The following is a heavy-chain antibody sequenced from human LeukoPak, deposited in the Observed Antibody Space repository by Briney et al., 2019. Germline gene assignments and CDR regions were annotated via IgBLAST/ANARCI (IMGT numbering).Heavy chain of an antibody. D-gene: IGHD3-22*01. J-gene: IGHJ4*02. CDR2: IRYDGSNK. CDR1: GFTFSSYG. CDR3: AKLSTYYDSRPYNDY. V-gene: IGHV3-30*02. Sequence: PGGSLRLSCAVSGFTFSSYGMHWVRQAPGKGLEWVAFIRYDGSNKYYADSVKGRFTISRDNSKNTLYLQMNSLRAEDTAVYYCAKLSTYYDSRPYNDYWGQGTLVTVSS.